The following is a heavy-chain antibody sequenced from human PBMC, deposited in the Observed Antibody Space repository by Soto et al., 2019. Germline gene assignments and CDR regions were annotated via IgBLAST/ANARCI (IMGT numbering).Heavy chain of an antibody. D-gene: IGHD4-17*01. V-gene: IGHV3-30-3*01. Sequence: QVQLVESGGGVVQPGRSLRLSCAASGFTFSSYAMHWVRQAPGKGLEWVAVISYDGSNKYYADSVKGRFTISRDNSKNTMYLQMNSLRAVDTAVYYCARADYDYLCYYGMDVWGQGTPVTVSS. CDR1: GFTFSSYA. CDR3: ARADYDYLCYYGMDV. J-gene: IGHJ6*02. CDR2: ISYDGSNK.